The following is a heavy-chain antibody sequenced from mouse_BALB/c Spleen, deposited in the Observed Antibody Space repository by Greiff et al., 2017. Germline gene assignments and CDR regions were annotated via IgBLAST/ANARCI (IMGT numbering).Heavy chain of an antibody. V-gene: IGHV5-12-2*01. CDR2: ISNGGGST. Sequence: EVKVEESGGGLVQPGGSLKLSCAASGFTFSSYTMSWVRQTPEKRLEWVAYISNGGGSTYYPDTVKGRFTISRDNAKNTLYLQMSSLKSEDTAMYYCARQGAATSFAYWGQGTLVTVSA. CDR1: GFTFSSYT. D-gene: IGHD1-2*01. J-gene: IGHJ3*01. CDR3: ARQGAATSFAY.